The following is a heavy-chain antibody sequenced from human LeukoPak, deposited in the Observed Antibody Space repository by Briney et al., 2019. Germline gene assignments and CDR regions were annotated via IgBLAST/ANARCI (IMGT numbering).Heavy chain of an antibody. J-gene: IGHJ4*02. CDR1: GFTFTSSA. V-gene: IGHV1-58*01. Sequence: GASVKVSCKASGFTFTSSAVQWVPQARGQRLEWIGWIVVGSGNTNYAQKFQERVTITRDMSTSTAYMELSSLRSEDTAVYYCAADFYGSGIFDYFDYWGQGTLVTVSS. D-gene: IGHD3-10*01. CDR2: IVVGSGNT. CDR3: AADFYGSGIFDYFDY.